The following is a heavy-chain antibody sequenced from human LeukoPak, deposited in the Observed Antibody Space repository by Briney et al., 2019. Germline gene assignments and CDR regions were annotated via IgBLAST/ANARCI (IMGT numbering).Heavy chain of an antibody. V-gene: IGHV3-7*04. CDR1: GFTFSTPR. D-gene: IGHD1-26*01. Sequence: GGSLRLSCAASGFTFSTPRMSWVRQAPGRGLEWVANIKDDGSEKYYVDSVKGRLTISRDNAKNSLFLQMNSLRVEDSAVYYCARGGIYFHYFDSWGQGTLVTVSS. CDR3: ARGGIYFHYFDS. J-gene: IGHJ4*02. CDR2: IKDDGSEK.